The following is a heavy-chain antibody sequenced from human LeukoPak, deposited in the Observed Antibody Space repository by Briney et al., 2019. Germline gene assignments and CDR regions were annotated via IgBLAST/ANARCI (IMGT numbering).Heavy chain of an antibody. J-gene: IGHJ5*02. Sequence: GGSLRLSCAASGFTFSSYAMHWVRQAPGKGLEWVAVICDGGSNKYYADSVKGRFTISRDNSKNTLYLQMNSLRAEDTAVYYCARECITTRKWFDPWGQGTLVTVSS. V-gene: IGHV3-33*01. D-gene: IGHD1-14*01. CDR1: GFTFSSYA. CDR2: ICDGGSNK. CDR3: ARECITTRKWFDP.